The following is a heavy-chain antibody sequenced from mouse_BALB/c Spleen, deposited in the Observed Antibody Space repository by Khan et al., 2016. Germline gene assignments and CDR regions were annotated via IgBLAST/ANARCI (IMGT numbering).Heavy chain of an antibody. V-gene: IGHV6-6*02. CDR2: IRLKSNNYAT. D-gene: IGHD1-2*01. J-gene: IGHJ3*01. CDR1: GFTFSNYW. CDR3: TKAHYSFAY. Sequence: EVKLEESGGGLVQPGGSMKLSCVASGFTFSNYWMNWVRQSPEKGLEWVAEIRLKSNNYATHYAESVKGRFTISRDDSKNSVYLQMSDLRAEDTGIYYYTKAHYSFAYWGQGTLVTVSA.